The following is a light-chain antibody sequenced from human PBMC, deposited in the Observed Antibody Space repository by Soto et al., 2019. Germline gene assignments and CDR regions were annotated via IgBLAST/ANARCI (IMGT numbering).Light chain of an antibody. CDR2: GAS. CDR1: QSVSSN. V-gene: IGKV3-15*01. CDR3: QHYNNWPPWT. Sequence: IVMTQSPVTLSVSPCEIATLSCRASQSVSSNLAWYQQKPGQAPRLLIYGASTRATGIPARFSGSGSGTEFTLTISSLQSEDFAVYYCQHYNNWPPWTFGQGTKVDIK. J-gene: IGKJ1*01.